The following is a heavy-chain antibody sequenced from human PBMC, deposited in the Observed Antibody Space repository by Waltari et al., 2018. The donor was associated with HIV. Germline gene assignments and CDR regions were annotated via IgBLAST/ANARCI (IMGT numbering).Heavy chain of an antibody. J-gene: IGHJ4*02. CDR3: ARGASIGGWVRNDY. CDR2: SYYSGST. D-gene: IGHD6-6*01. Sequence: QLQLQESGPGLVKPSETLSPTCTVSGGSIGSSCYYWGWIRQPPGKGLEWIGTSYYSGSTYYNPSLKSRVTISADTSKNQFSLKLSSVTAADTAVYYCARGASIGGWVRNDYWGQGTLVTVSS. CDR1: GGSIGSSCYY. V-gene: IGHV4-39*07.